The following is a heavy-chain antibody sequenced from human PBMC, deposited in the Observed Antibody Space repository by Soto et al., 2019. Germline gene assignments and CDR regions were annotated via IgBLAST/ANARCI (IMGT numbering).Heavy chain of an antibody. J-gene: IGHJ3*02. CDR1: GFTFSSYG. V-gene: IGHV3-30*18. CDR3: AKGRGYSSGWTTYAFDI. D-gene: IGHD6-19*01. Sequence: QVQLVESGGGVVQPGRSLRLSCAASGFTFSSYGMHWVRQAPGKGLEWVAVISYDGSNKYYADSVKGRFTISRDNSKNTLYLQMNSLRAEDTAVYYCAKGRGYSSGWTTYAFDIWGQGTMVTVSS. CDR2: ISYDGSNK.